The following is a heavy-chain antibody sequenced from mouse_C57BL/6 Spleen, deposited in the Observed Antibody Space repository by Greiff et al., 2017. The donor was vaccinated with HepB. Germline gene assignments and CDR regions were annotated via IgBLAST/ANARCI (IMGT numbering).Heavy chain of an antibody. CDR1: GYAFSSYW. Sequence: VQLQQSGAELVKPGASVKISCKASGYAFSSYWMNWVKQRPGKGLEWIGQIYPGDGDTNYNGKFKGKATLTADKSSSTAYMQLSSLTSEDSAVYFCARSITTVAVDYWGQGTTLTVSS. J-gene: IGHJ2*01. CDR2: IYPGDGDT. V-gene: IGHV1-80*01. D-gene: IGHD1-1*01. CDR3: ARSITTVAVDY.